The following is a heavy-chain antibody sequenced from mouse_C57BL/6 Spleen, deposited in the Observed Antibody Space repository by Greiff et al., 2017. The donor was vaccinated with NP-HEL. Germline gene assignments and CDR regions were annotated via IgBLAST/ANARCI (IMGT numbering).Heavy chain of an antibody. CDR1: GFNIKDYY. D-gene: IGHD3-2*02. J-gene: IGHJ3*01. V-gene: IGHV14-2*01. Sequence: VQLQQSGAELVKPGASVKLSCTASGFNIKDYYMHWVKQRTEQGLEWIGRIDPEDGETKYAPKFQGKANITADTSSNTAYLQLSSLTSEDTAVYYGARKRGSSGPSWFAYWGQGTLVTVSA. CDR3: ARKRGSSGPSWFAY. CDR2: IDPEDGET.